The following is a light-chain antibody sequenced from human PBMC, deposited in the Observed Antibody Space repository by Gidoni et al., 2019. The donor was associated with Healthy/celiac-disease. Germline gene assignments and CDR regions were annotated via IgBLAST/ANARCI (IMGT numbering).Light chain of an antibody. CDR3: CSYAGSSTLEV. CDR2: EGS. J-gene: IGLJ1*01. V-gene: IGLV2-23*01. CDR1: SSYVGSYNL. Sequence: QSALTQPASVSGSPGQSITISCTGTSSYVGSYNLVSWYQQHPGKAPKLMIYEGSKRPSGVSNRFSGSKSGNTASLTISGLQAEDEADYYCCSYAGSSTLEVFGTGTKVXV.